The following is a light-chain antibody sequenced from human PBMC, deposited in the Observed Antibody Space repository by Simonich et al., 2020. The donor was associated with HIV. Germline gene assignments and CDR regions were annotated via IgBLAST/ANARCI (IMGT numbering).Light chain of an antibody. CDR1: QTISSN. Sequence: DIQMTQSPSSLSESVGDRVTITCRASQTISSNLNWYQQKPGKGPKLLIYAASSLQSEVPSRFSGSGSGTDFTLTISSLQPDDFATYYCQQSYSTLMYTFGQGTKLEIK. CDR3: QQSYSTLMYT. J-gene: IGKJ2*01. CDR2: AAS. V-gene: IGKV1-39*01.